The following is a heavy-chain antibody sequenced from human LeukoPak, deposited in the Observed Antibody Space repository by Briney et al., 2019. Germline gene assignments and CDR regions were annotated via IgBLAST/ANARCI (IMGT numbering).Heavy chain of an antibody. Sequence: PSETLSLTCTVSGGSISSSSYYWGWIRQPPGKGLEWIGSIYYSGSTYYNPSLKSRVTISVDTSKNQFSLKLSSVTAADTAVYYCARKMATSFFDYWGQGTLVTVSS. D-gene: IGHD5-24*01. CDR3: ARKMATSFFDY. J-gene: IGHJ4*02. V-gene: IGHV4-39*01. CDR1: GGSISSSSYY. CDR2: IYYSGST.